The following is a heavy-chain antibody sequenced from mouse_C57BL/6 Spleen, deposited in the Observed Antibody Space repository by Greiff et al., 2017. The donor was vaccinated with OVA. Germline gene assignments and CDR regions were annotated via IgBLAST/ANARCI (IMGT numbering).Heavy chain of an antibody. V-gene: IGHV1-26*01. CDR3: ARGGFYAMDY. J-gene: IGHJ4*01. D-gene: IGHD1-1*02. Sequence: VQLQQSGPELVKPGTSVKISCKASGYTFTDYYMHWVKQSHGKSLEWIGDINPNNGGTSYNQKFKGKATLTVDKSSSTAYMELRSLTSEDSAVYYRARGGFYAMDYWGQGTSVTVSS. CDR2: INPNNGGT. CDR1: GYTFTDYY.